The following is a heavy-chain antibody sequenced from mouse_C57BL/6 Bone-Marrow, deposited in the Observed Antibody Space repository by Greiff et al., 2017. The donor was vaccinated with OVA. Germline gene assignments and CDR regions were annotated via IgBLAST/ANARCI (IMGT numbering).Heavy chain of an antibody. V-gene: IGHV1-26*01. D-gene: IGHD1-3*01. CDR2: INPNSGGT. CDR3: ARSGFDY. J-gene: IGHJ2*01. CDR1: GYTFTDYY. Sequence: EVQLQQSGPELVKPGASVKISCKASGYTFTDYYMNWVKQSHGKSLEWIGDINPNSGGTSYNQKFKGKATLTVDKSSSTAYMELRSLTSEDSAVYYCARSGFDYWGQGTTLTVSS.